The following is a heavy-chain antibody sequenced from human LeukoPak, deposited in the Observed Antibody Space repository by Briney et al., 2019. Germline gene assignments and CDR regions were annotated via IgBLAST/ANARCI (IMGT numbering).Heavy chain of an antibody. CDR3: ARELSGGKGRYCSSTSCSFDY. J-gene: IGHJ4*02. CDR1: GGTFSSYA. CDR2: IIPIFGTA. D-gene: IGHD2-2*01. V-gene: IGHV1-69*01. Sequence: ASVKVSCKASGGTFSSYAISWVRQAPGQGLEWMGGIIPIFGTANYAQKFQGRVTITADESTSTAYMELSSLRSEDTAVYYCARELSGGKGRYCSSTSCSFDYWGQGTLVTVSS.